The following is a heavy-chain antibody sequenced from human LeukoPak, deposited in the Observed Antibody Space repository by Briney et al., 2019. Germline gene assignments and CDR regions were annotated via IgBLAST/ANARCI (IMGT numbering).Heavy chain of an antibody. CDR2: IHPGDSDT. J-gene: IGHJ4*02. CDR3: ATHPGGLQSGFDN. CDR1: GYSFTSYW. V-gene: IGHV5-51*01. Sequence: GESLKFSCKGSGYSFTSYWIGWVRQMPGKGLEYMGIIHPGDSDTRYSPSFQGQVTISVDRSSSTAYIQWSRLKASDTAMYYCATHPGGLQSGFDNWGQGTLVTVSS. D-gene: IGHD5-24*01.